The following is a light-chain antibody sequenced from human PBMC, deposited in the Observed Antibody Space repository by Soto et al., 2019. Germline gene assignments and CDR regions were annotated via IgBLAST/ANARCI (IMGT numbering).Light chain of an antibody. CDR3: SSYGGNNNLV. Sequence: QSALTQPPSASGSPGQSVTISCTGTSSDVAGYNYVSWYQQHPGKAPKLMIYEVSERPSGVPDRFSGSKSGNTASLTVSGLQAEDEADYYCSSYGGNNNLVFGGGTKVTVL. CDR2: EVS. V-gene: IGLV2-8*01. J-gene: IGLJ2*01. CDR1: SSDVAGYNY.